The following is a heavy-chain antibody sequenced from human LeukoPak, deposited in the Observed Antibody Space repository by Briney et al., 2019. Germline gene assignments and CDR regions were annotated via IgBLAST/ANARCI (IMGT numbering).Heavy chain of an antibody. V-gene: IGHV1-18*01. Sequence: GASVKVSRKASGYTFTSYGISWVRQAPGQGLEWMGWISAYNGNTNYAQKLQGRVTVTTDTSTSTAYMELRSLRSDDTAVYYCARGITIFGVATETYYYYMDVWGKGTTVTVSS. CDR3: ARGITIFGVATETYYYYMDV. J-gene: IGHJ6*03. D-gene: IGHD3-3*01. CDR1: GYTFTSYG. CDR2: ISAYNGNT.